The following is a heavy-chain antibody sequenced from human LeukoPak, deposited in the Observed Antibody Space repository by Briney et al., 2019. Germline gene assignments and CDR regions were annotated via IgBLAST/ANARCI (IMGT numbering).Heavy chain of an antibody. V-gene: IGHV1/OR15-4*01. CDR2: VKGRNGNT. Sequence: SVTVSCTGSGYVFTDSFIHWVRQAPGQGLEWMGWVKGRNGNTKYGDKFQGRVTMTRDTSISTAYMELTNLRSEDTAVYYCVRLMVRGVIGPWGQGTLVTVSS. D-gene: IGHD3-10*01. CDR3: VRLMVRGVIGP. CDR1: GYVFTDSF. J-gene: IGHJ5*02.